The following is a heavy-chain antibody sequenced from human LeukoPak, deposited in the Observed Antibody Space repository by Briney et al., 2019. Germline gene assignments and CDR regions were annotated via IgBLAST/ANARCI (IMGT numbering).Heavy chain of an antibody. CDR1: GFTFSSYA. CDR3: AKDHCSGTNCYLDY. J-gene: IGHJ4*02. Sequence: GGSLRLSCAASGFTFSSYAMNWVRQAPGKGLEWVSIISNSGGSTNYADSVKGRFTISRDNPKNTLYLQMNSLRAEDTAVYYCAKDHCSGTNCYLDYWGQGTLVTVSS. CDR2: ISNSGGST. D-gene: IGHD2-2*01. V-gene: IGHV3-23*01.